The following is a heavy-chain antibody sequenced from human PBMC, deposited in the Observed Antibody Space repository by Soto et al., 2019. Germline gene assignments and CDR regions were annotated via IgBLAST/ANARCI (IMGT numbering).Heavy chain of an antibody. D-gene: IGHD1-20*01. CDR3: ARVDYLTGTYYFDY. V-gene: IGHV4-39*07. CDR2: IYYLGNT. Sequence: SETLSLTCTVSGGSISSSSSYWGGIRQPPGKGLEWVGSIYYLGNTYYNPSLGSRVTISVDTSKNQFSLKLSSVTAADTAVYYCARVDYLTGTYYFDYWGQGTLVTVSS. J-gene: IGHJ4*02. CDR1: GGSISSSSSY.